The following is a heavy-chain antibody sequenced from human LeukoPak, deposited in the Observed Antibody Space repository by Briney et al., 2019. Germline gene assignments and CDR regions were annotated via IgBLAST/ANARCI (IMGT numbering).Heavy chain of an antibody. D-gene: IGHD3-10*01. CDR2: ISSSGSTI. J-gene: IGHJ4*02. CDR3: ARDRAGMVRGSSTNDY. CDR1: GFTFSSYG. V-gene: IGHV3-48*04. Sequence: GGSLRLSCAASGFTFSSYGMSWVRQAPGKGLEWVSAISSSGSTIYYADSVKGRFTISRDNAKNSLYLQMNSLRAEDTAVYYCARDRAGMVRGSSTNDYWGQGTLVTVSS.